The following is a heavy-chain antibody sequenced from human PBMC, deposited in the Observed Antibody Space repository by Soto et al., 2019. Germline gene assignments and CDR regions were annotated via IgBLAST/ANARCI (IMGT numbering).Heavy chain of an antibody. CDR1: GGPFSSYA. J-gene: IGHJ6*02. D-gene: IGHD2-15*01. V-gene: IGHV1-69*01. CDR3: ACEEVTAQAVVYYDGRGV. Sequence: QLQLVQSGAAVTKPGSSVKVSCKSSGGPFSSYAIRWVRQAPGQGLEWMGGIIPIFGTPKHAQKCQGRFTITADESTNTAYMELSSLRSEETDLYYCACEEVTAQAVVYYDGRGVGGQWPTVTVSS. CDR2: IIPIFGTP.